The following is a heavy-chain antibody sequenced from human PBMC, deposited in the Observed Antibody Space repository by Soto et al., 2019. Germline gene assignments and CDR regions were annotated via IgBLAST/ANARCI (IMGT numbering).Heavy chain of an antibody. CDR1: GYTFTSYA. CDR3: ARGGSSSWWSPRSLFGWFDP. Sequence: ASVKVSCKASGYTFTSYAMHWVRQAPGQRLEWMGWINAGNGNTKYSQKFQSRVTITRDTSASTAYLELSSLRSEDTAVYYCARGGSSSWWSPRSLFGWFDPWGQGTLVTVSS. D-gene: IGHD6-13*01. J-gene: IGHJ5*02. CDR2: INAGNGNT. V-gene: IGHV1-3*01.